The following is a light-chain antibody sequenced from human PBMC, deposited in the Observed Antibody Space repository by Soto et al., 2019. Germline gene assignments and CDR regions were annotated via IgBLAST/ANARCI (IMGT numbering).Light chain of an antibody. V-gene: IGKV1-5*03. J-gene: IGKJ5*01. CDR1: QSISSW. CDR3: LQDYNYPHT. Sequence: DIQMTQSPSTLSASVGDRVTITCRASQSISSWLAWYQQKPGKAPKLLIYKASSLESGVPSRFSGSGSGTDFTLTISSLQPEDFATYYCLQDYNYPHTFGQGTRLEIK. CDR2: KAS.